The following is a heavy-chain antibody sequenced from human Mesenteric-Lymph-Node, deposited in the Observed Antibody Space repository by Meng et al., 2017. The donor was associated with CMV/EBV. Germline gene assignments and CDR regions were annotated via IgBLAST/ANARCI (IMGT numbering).Heavy chain of an antibody. CDR2: IYYSGST. V-gene: IGHV4-39*07. CDR1: GGSISSSSYY. D-gene: IGHD2-2*01. CDR3: AREYCSSTSCYEID. J-gene: IGHJ1*01. Sequence: GSLRLSCTVSGGSISSSSYYWGWIRQPPGKGLEWIGSIYYSGSTYYNPSLKSRVTISVDTSKNQFSLKLSSVTAADTAVYYCAREYCSSTSCYEIDWGQGTLVTVSS.